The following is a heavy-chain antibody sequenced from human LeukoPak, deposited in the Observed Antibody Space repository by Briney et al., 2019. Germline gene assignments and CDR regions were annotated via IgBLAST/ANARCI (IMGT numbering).Heavy chain of an antibody. CDR2: ISAYNGNT. D-gene: IGHD2-15*01. Sequence: ASVKVSCKASGYTFTSYGISWVRQAPGQGLEWMGWISAYNGNTNYAQKLQGRVTMTTDTSTSTAYMELRSLRSDDTAVYYCARGGYCSGGSCYIPTHFDYWGQGTLVTVSS. CDR3: ARGGYCSGGSCYIPTHFDY. J-gene: IGHJ4*02. V-gene: IGHV1-18*01. CDR1: GYTFTSYG.